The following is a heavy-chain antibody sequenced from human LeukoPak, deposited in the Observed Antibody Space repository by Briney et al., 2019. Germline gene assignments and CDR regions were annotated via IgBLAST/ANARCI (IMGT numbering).Heavy chain of an antibody. CDR1: GFSVNNKY. D-gene: IGHD2-2*01. V-gene: IGHV3-53*01. Sequence: GGSLRLSCAVSGFSVNNKYMNWVRQAPRKGLEWVSGISYSVSTYYGDSVKGRFTISRDNSKNTLYLQMNSLRAEDTAIYYCAKGSKYQLPSGPFDYWGQGTLVTVSS. CDR2: ISYSVST. J-gene: IGHJ4*02. CDR3: AKGSKYQLPSGPFDY.